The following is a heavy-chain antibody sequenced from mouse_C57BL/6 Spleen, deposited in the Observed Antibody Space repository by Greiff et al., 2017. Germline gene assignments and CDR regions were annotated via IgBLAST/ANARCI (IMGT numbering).Heavy chain of an antibody. CDR3: ARRGYGSSGDYAMDY. D-gene: IGHD1-1*01. CDR1: GYAFSSYW. J-gene: IGHJ4*01. Sequence: VQLQQSGAELVKPGASVKISCKASGYAFSSYWMNWVKQRPGQGLEWIGQIYPGDGDTNYNGKFKGKATLTADTSSSTAYMQLSSLTSEDSAVYFCARRGYGSSGDYAMDYWGQGTSVTVSS. CDR2: IYPGDGDT. V-gene: IGHV1-80*01.